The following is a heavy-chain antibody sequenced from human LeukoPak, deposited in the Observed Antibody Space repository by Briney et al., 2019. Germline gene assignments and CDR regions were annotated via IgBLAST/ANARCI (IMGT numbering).Heavy chain of an antibody. Sequence: PSETLSLTCTVSGGSISSSSYYLGWIRQPPGKGLEWIVSIYYSGSTYYNPSLKSRVTISVDTSKNQFSLKLSSVTAADTAVYYCARGYVRFLEWLGFDWFDPWGQGTLVTVSS. J-gene: IGHJ5*02. CDR3: ARGYVRFLEWLGFDWFDP. V-gene: IGHV4-39*01. CDR1: GGSISSSSYY. D-gene: IGHD3-3*01. CDR2: IYYSGST.